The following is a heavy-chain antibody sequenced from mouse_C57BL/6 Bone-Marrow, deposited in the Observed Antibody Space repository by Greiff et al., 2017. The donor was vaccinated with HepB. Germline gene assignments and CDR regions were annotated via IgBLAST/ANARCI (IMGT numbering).Heavy chain of an antibody. Sequence: VKLQQPGAELVRPGSSVKLSCKASGYTFTSYWMHWVKQRPIQGLEWIGNIDPSDSETHYNQKFKDKATLTVDKSSSTAYMQLSSLTSEDSAVYYCARGDYYSNSAWFAYWGQGTLVTVSA. CDR1: GYTFTSYW. CDR3: ARGDYYSNSAWFAY. J-gene: IGHJ3*01. CDR2: IDPSDSET. D-gene: IGHD2-5*01. V-gene: IGHV1-52*01.